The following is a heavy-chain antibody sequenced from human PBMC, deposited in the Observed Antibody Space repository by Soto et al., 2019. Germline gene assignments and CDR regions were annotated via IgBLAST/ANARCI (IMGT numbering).Heavy chain of an antibody. Sequence: SETLSLTCTVSGGSISSSSYYWGWIRQPPGKGLEWIGSIYYSGSSYYNPSLKSRVTISVDTSKNQFSLKLSSVTAAATAVYFCARHVFGYSPSRPVDYWGQGTLVTVSS. V-gene: IGHV4-39*01. CDR2: IYYSGSS. J-gene: IGHJ4*02. D-gene: IGHD2-15*01. CDR1: GGSISSSSYY. CDR3: ARHVFGYSPSRPVDY.